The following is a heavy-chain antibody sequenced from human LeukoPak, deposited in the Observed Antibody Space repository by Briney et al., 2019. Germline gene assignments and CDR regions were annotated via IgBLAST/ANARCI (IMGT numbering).Heavy chain of an antibody. J-gene: IGHJ4*02. CDR2: IYYNGNT. Sequence: SETLSLTCTVSGGSISNYYWTWIRQPPGKGLEWIGYIYYNGNTNYSPSLKSRVTLSVDTSNNQFSLKLTSVTAADTAVYYCARGAVAFDFWGQGTLVTVSS. CDR1: GGSISNYY. D-gene: IGHD5-12*01. V-gene: IGHV4-59*12. CDR3: ARGAVAFDF.